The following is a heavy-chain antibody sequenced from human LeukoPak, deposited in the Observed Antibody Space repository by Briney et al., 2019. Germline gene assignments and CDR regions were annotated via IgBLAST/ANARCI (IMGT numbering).Heavy chain of an antibody. J-gene: IGHJ3*01. Sequence: SVKVSCKTSGFTFSTSAVQWVRQARGQRLEWIGWIIVGSGATNYAQSLQGRFTITRDMSTNTAYMELSSLGSEDSAVYYCAAELYGVYADCCTFHLWGQGTMVTVSS. CDR2: IIVGSGAT. CDR1: GFTFSTSA. CDR3: AAELYGVYADCCTFHL. D-gene: IGHD4-17*01. V-gene: IGHV1-58*01.